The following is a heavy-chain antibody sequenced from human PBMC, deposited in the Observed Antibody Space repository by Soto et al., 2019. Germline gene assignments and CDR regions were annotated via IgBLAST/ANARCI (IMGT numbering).Heavy chain of an antibody. CDR3: ARKDKSGYFNWFDP. CDR2: IFPSDSDT. Sequence: GESLKISFRTSGYIFTSYWIAWVRQMPGKGLEWMGIIFPSDSDTRYSPSFQGQVTISADRSTSTVFLQWASLKASDTAVYFCARKDKSGYFNWFDPWGQGTLVTVS. CDR1: GYIFTSYW. J-gene: IGHJ5*02. V-gene: IGHV5-51*01. D-gene: IGHD3-22*01.